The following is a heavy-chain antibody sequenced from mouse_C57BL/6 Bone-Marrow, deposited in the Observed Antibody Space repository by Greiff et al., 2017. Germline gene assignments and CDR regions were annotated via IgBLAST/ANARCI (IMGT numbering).Heavy chain of an antibody. CDR3: ARRRMDY. Sequence: QVQLKQSGAELARPGASVKLSCKASGYTFTSYGISWVKQRTGQGLEWIGEIYPRSGNTYYNEKFKGKVTLPADESSSTAYLELRSLTSEDSAVYFCARRRMDYWRPGTSAPVSS. J-gene: IGHJ4*01. CDR2: IYPRSGNT. V-gene: IGHV1-81*01. CDR1: GYTFTSYG.